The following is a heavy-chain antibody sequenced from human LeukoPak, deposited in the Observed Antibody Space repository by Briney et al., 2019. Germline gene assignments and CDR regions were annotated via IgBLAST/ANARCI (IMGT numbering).Heavy chain of an antibody. CDR1: GYTLTELS. V-gene: IGHV1-24*01. J-gene: IGHJ1*01. CDR3: ATVSYYYGSSGYQGYFQH. Sequence: GASVKVSCKVSGYTLTELSIHWVRQAPGKGLEWMGGFDPEDGETIYAQRIQGRVTMTEDTSTDTAYMELSSLRSEDAAVYYCATVSYYYGSSGYQGYFQHWGQGTLVTVSS. D-gene: IGHD3-22*01. CDR2: FDPEDGET.